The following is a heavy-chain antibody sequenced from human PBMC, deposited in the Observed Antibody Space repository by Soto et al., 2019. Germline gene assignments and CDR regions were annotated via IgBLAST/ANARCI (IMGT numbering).Heavy chain of an antibody. CDR1: GFTFSDYA. CDR3: ATHPMVVVFTTYFDY. CDR2: ISGSGYNT. Sequence: EVQLLESGGGLVQPGGSLRLSCAASGFTFSDYAMSWVRQAPGKGLEWVSAISGSGYNTYNADSVRGRFTISSYNSKNTLYLQMNSLRAEDTAVYYCATHPMVVVFTTYFDYWGQGTLVTVSS. J-gene: IGHJ4*02. D-gene: IGHD3-22*01. V-gene: IGHV3-23*01.